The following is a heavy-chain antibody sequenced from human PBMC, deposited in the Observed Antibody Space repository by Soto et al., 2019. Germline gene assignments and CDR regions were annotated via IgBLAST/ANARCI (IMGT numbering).Heavy chain of an antibody. J-gene: IGHJ4*02. V-gene: IGHV4-38-2*01. CDR2: MYHSGSI. CDR3: GRQKGGGIYGDYVGD. Sequence: PSETVSVTCVVSGYSISSGYYWGWLRQPPGKGLEWIGHMYHSGSIYYNPSLQSRVTISMDTSKNEFSLKLTSVTAADTAVYYCGRQKGGGIYGDYVGDWGPGSVFTVS. CDR1: GYSISSGYY. D-gene: IGHD4-17*01.